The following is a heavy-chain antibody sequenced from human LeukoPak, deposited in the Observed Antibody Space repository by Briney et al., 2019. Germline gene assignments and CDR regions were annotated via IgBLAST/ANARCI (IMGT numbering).Heavy chain of an antibody. V-gene: IGHV4-39*01. CDR1: GGSISSSSYY. CDR2: IYYSGST. CDR3: ASPRIAVAPLADY. J-gene: IGHJ4*02. D-gene: IGHD6-19*01. Sequence: SETLSLTCTVSGGSISSSSYYWGWIRQPPGKGLEWIGSIYYSGSTYYNPSLKSRVTISVDTSKNQFSLKLSSVTAADKAVYYCASPRIAVAPLADYWGQGTLVTVSS.